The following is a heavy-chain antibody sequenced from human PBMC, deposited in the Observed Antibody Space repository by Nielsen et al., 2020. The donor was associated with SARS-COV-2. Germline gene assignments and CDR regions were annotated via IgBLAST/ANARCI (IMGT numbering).Heavy chain of an antibody. CDR2: ISSSSSYT. J-gene: IGHJ4*02. V-gene: IGHV3-11*03. D-gene: IGHD4-23*01. Sequence: GESLKISCAASGFTFSDYYMSWIRQAPGKGLEWVSYISSSSSYTNYADSVKGRFTISRDNAKNSLYLQMNSLRAEDTAVYYCARSYGGPIDYWGQGTLVTVSS. CDR3: ARSYGGPIDY. CDR1: GFTFSDYY.